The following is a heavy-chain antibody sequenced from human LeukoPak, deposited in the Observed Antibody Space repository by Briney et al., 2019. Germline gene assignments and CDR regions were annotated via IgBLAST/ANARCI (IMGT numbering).Heavy chain of an antibody. CDR1: GGSISSYY. J-gene: IGHJ4*02. D-gene: IGHD2-15*01. Sequence: SETLSLTCTVSGGSISSYYWSWIRQPPGKGLEWIGYIYYSGSTNYNPSLKSRVTISVNTSKNQFSLKLSSVTAADTAVYYCAGATQRYYFDYWGQGTLVTVSS. CDR3: AGATQRYYFDY. CDR2: IYYSGST. V-gene: IGHV4-59*01.